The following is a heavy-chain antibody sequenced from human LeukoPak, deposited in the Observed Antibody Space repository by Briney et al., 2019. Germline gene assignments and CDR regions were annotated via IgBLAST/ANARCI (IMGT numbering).Heavy chain of an antibody. CDR3: ARGHDYGDPPPLDY. J-gene: IGHJ4*02. V-gene: IGHV4-39*07. CDR1: GGSFRSSLYY. D-gene: IGHD4-17*01. Sequence: PSETLSLTCTVSGGSFRSSLYYWGWIRQPPGKGLEWIGHISYTGNTYYNPSLKSRVTISVDSSKNQFSLKLSSVTAADTAVYYCARGHDYGDPPPLDYWGQGTLVTVSS. CDR2: ISYTGNT.